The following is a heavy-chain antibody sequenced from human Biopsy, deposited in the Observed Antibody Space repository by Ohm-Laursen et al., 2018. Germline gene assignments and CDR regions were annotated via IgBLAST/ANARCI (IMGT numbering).Heavy chain of an antibody. CDR2: MNPNSGNT. CDR1: GYTFTSYE. J-gene: IGHJ4*02. V-gene: IGHV1-8*01. CDR3: ARGRNPVWFGEDLDY. Sequence: ASVKASCKASGYTFTSYEINWARQATGQGLEWMGWMNPNSGNTGYAQKFQGRVTMTRNTSIGTAYMELSSLRSEDPAVYYCARGRNPVWFGEDLDYWGQGTLVTVSS. D-gene: IGHD3-10*01.